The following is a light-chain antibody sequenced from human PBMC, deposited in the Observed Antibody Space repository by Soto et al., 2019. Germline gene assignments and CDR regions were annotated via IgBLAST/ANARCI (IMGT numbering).Light chain of an antibody. J-gene: IGLJ3*02. CDR2: RNN. V-gene: IGLV1-44*01. CDR3: AAWDDSLNGWV. Sequence: QSVLTQPPSASGTPGQRVSISCSGSSSNIGSNTVSWYQQLPGTAPKHLIYRNNQRPSGVPDRFSGSKSGTSASLAISGLQSEDEADYYCAAWDDSLNGWVFGGGTKLPVL. CDR1: SSNIGSNT.